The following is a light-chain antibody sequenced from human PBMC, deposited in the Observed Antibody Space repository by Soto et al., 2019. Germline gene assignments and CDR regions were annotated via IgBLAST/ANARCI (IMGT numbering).Light chain of an antibody. CDR3: SSYTSSSTLLDV. CDR2: DVS. J-gene: IGLJ1*01. V-gene: IGLV2-14*01. Sequence: QSALTQPASVSGSPGQSITISCTGTSSDVGGYNYVSWYQQHPGKAAKLMIYDVSNRPSGVSNRFSGSKSGNTASLTISGLQAEDEAGYYCSSYTSSSTLLDVFGTGTKLTVL. CDR1: SSDVGGYNY.